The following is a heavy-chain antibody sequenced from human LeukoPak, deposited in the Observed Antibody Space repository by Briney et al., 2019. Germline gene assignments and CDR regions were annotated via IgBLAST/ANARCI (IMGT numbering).Heavy chain of an antibody. Sequence: PSETLSLTCTVSGGPISSGGYYWSWIRRHPGKGLEWIGYIYYSGSTYYNPSLKSRATISVDTSKNQFSLKLSSVTAADTAVYYCARQTGGDCGDYFDYWGQGTLVTVSS. CDR1: GGPISSGGYY. CDR3: ARQTGGDCGDYFDY. V-gene: IGHV4-31*03. CDR2: IYYSGST. D-gene: IGHD4-17*01. J-gene: IGHJ4*02.